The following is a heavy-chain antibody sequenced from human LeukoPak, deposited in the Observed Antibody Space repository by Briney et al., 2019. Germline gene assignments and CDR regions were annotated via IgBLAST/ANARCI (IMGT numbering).Heavy chain of an antibody. V-gene: IGHV4-59*08. Sequence: SETLSLTCAVYGGSFSGYYWSWIRQPPGKGLEWIGYIYYSGSTNYNPSLKSRVTISVDTSKNQFSLKLSSVTAADTAVYYCARRLCRFGGWCYWYFDLWGRGTLVTVSS. CDR3: ARRLCRFGGWCYWYFDL. D-gene: IGHD6-19*01. CDR1: GGSFSGYY. CDR2: IYYSGST. J-gene: IGHJ2*01.